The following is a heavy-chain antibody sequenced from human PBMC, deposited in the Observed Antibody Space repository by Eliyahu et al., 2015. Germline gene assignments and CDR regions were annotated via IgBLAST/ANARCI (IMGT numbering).Heavy chain of an antibody. CDR1: GGTFSSYS. CDR2: INPIFNTP. J-gene: IGHJ5*02. D-gene: IGHD6-19*01. Sequence: QVQLVQSGAEVKKPGSSVKVSCKASGGTFSSYSIXWVRQAPGQGLEWMGGINPIFNTPNFAQKFQGRVTITADDSTSTAYMELSGLRFEDTAVYYCAIEGGSSGPRWFDPWGQGTLVTVSS. CDR3: AIEGGSSGPRWFDP. V-gene: IGHV1-69*01.